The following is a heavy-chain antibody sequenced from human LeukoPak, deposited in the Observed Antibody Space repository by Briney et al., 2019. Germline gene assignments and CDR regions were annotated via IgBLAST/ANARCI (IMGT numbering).Heavy chain of an antibody. J-gene: IGHJ6*03. CDR1: GYTFTSYY. Sequence: ASVKVSCKASGYTFTSYYMHWVRQAPGQGLEWMGIINPSGGSTSYAQKFQGRVTMTRDTSTSTVYTELSSLRSEDTAVYYCARGAVGGNSAYYYYMDVWGKGTTVTVSS. CDR2: INPSGGST. V-gene: IGHV1-46*03. CDR3: ARGAVGGNSAYYYYMDV. D-gene: IGHD4-23*01.